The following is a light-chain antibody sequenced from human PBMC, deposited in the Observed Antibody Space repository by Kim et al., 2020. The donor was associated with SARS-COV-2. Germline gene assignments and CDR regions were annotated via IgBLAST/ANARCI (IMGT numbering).Light chain of an antibody. J-gene: IGKJ4*01. V-gene: IGKV3-11*01. Sequence: SPGERATLSCRASQSVSSDLDWYQQKPGQAPRLLIYDASNRATGIPARFSGSGSGTDFTLTISSLESEDFAVYYCQQRSNWPPLTFGGGTKVEIK. CDR2: DAS. CDR3: QQRSNWPPLT. CDR1: QSVSSD.